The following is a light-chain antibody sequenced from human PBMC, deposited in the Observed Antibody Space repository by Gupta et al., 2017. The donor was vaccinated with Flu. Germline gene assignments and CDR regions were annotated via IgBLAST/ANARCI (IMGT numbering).Light chain of an antibody. J-gene: IGKJ4*01. CDR1: QNVMIY. CDR3: QQSYDAQSLS. CDR2: ASS. Sequence: DIQMTQSPAFLSASVGDRVTMTCRASQNVMIYLNWYQLKPGSAPKLLIYASSILHSGVPSRFIGSGSRTDFTLTITSVQPDDFATYYCQQSYDAQSLSFGGGTKV. V-gene: IGKV1-39*01.